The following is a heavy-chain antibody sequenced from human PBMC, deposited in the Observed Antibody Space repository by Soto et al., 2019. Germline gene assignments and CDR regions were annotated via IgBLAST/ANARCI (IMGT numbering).Heavy chain of an antibody. Sequence: SETLSLTCIVSGGSMKSYYWSWIRQPPGKGLEWIGYIYYTGTANYNPSLKSRVTISVDTSKGQFSLTLSSVTAADTAVYYCASRWGSAADYWGQGTLVTVSS. D-gene: IGHD2-15*01. V-gene: IGHV4-59*01. J-gene: IGHJ4*02. CDR3: ASRWGSAADY. CDR1: GGSMKSYY. CDR2: IYYTGTA.